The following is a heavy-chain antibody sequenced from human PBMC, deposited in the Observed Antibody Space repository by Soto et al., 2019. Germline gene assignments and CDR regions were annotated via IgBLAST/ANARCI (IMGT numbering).Heavy chain of an antibody. D-gene: IGHD2-2*01. CDR3: ARDRALGYCSSTSCPPYGRDV. J-gene: IGHJ6*02. Sequence: QVQLVQSGAEVKKPGSSVKVSCKASGGTFSSYAISWVRQAPGQGLEWMGGIIPIFGTANYAQKFQGRVTITADESTSTAYMELSSLRSEDTDVYYCARDRALGYCSSTSCPPYGRDVWGQGTTVTVSS. V-gene: IGHV1-69*01. CDR2: IIPIFGTA. CDR1: GGTFSSYA.